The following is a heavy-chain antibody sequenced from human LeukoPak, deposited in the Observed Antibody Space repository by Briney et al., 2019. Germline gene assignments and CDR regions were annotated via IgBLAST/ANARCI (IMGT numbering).Heavy chain of an antibody. CDR3: AREDASSWDY. Sequence: TGGSLRLSCAASGFTFSSYIMNWVRQAPGKGLEWVSSISSSSSHIYYADSVKGRFTISRDNAKNSLYLQMNSLRAEDTAVYYCAREDASSWDYWGQGILVTVSS. V-gene: IGHV3-21*01. CDR2: ISSSSSHI. D-gene: IGHD6-13*01. CDR1: GFTFSSYI. J-gene: IGHJ4*02.